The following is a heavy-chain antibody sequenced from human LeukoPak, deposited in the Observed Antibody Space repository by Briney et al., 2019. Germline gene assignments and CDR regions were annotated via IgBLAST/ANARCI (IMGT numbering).Heavy chain of an antibody. D-gene: IGHD6-13*01. CDR3: VRGVSSLNYYFDY. CDR1: GFTFSSYW. Sequence: GGSLRLSCAASGFTFSSYWMSWVRQAPGKGLVWVARLNTDGRSTTYADSVKGRFTISRDNAKSTLYLQMNSLRADDTAVYYCVRGVSSLNYYFDYWGQGTLVTVSS. V-gene: IGHV3-74*01. CDR2: LNTDGRST. J-gene: IGHJ4*02.